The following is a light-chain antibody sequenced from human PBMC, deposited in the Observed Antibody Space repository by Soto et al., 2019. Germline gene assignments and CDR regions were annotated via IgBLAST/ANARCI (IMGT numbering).Light chain of an antibody. CDR2: YDS. CDR1: NIGSKG. CDR3: QLWDSSSDHVV. Sequence: SYELTQPPSVSVAPGKTARITCGGNNIGSKGVHWYQQQPGQAPVLVISYDSDRPSWIPERFSGSNSGNTATLTISRVEAGDEADFYCQLWDSSSDHVVFGGGTKVTVL. J-gene: IGLJ2*01. V-gene: IGLV3-21*04.